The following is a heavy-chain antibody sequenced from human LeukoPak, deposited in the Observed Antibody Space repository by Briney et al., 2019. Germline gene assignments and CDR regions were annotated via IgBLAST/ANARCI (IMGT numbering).Heavy chain of an antibody. CDR1: GYSISSGYY. CDR3: ARGSSSDTMVRGLSNWFDP. CDR2: IYHSGST. V-gene: IGHV4-38-2*01. D-gene: IGHD3-10*01. Sequence: SETLSLTCAVSGYSISSGYYWAWIRQPPGKGLEWIGSIYHSGSTYYNPSLKSRVTISVDTSKNQFSLKLSSVTAADTAVYYCARGSSSDTMVRGLSNWFDPWGQGTLVTVSS. J-gene: IGHJ5*02.